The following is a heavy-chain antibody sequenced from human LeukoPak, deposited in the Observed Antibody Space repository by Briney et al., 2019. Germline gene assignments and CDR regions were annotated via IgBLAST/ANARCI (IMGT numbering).Heavy chain of an antibody. CDR3: ARDATYYYGSGSTNWFDP. J-gene: IGHJ5*02. D-gene: IGHD3-10*01. Sequence: SETLSLTCTVSGGSISSYYWSWIRQPAGKGLEWIGRIYTSGSTNYNPSLKSRVTMSVDTSKNQFSLKLSSVTAADTAVYYCARDATYYYGSGSTNWFDPWGQGTLVTVSS. CDR1: GGSISSYY. V-gene: IGHV4-4*07. CDR2: IYTSGST.